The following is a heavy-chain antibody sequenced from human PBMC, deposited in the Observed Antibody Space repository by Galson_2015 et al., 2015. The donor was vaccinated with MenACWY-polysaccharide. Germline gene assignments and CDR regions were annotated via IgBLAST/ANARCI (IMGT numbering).Heavy chain of an antibody. CDR1: GFNFSSYW. J-gene: IGHJ3*01. Sequence: SLRLSCAVSGFNFSSYWMSWVRQAPGKGLEWVANIKPDGSETYYVDSVRGRFTIFRDNAKSSLYLQMNSLRAEDTAMFYCARHAGIFWGQGTMVTVSS. V-gene: IGHV3-7*01. D-gene: IGHD2-2*01. CDR3: ARHAGIF. CDR2: IKPDGSET.